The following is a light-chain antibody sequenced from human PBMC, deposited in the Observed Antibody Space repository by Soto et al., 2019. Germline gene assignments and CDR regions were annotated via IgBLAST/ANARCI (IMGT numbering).Light chain of an antibody. J-gene: IGLJ1*01. CDR3: QVWDSGSDHYV. Sequence: SYELTQPPSVSGAPGQTARITGGGTNIGGKSVHWYQQKPGQAPVLVVYDDSDRPSGIPQRFSGSNSGNTATLTISRVEAGDEADYYCQVWDSGSDHYVFGTGTKLTVL. CDR1: NIGGKS. V-gene: IGLV3-21*02. CDR2: DDS.